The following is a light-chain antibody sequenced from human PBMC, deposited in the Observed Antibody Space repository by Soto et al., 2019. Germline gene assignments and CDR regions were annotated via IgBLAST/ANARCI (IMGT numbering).Light chain of an antibody. CDR3: QQYNSYSPWP. CDR1: QSISSW. J-gene: IGKJ1*01. V-gene: IGKV1-5*01. CDR2: DAS. Sequence: DIQMTQSPSTLSASEGDRVTITCRASQSISSWLAWYQQKPGKAPKLLIYDASSLESGVPSRFSGSGSGTEFTLTISSLQPDDFATYYCQQYNSYSPWPFGQGTKVEIK.